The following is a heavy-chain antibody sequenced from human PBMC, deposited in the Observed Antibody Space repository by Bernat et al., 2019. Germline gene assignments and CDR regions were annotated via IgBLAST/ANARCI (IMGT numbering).Heavy chain of an antibody. CDR2: ISYDGSNK. Sequence: QVQLVESGGGVVQPGRSLRLSCAASGFTFSSYGMHWVRQAPGKGLEWVAVISYDGSNKYYADSVKGRFTISRDNSKNTLYLQMNSRRAEDTAVYYCAKSPGGALYYFDYWGQGTLVTVSS. CDR3: AKSPGGALYYFDY. CDR1: GFTFSSYG. V-gene: IGHV3-30*18. D-gene: IGHD3-16*01. J-gene: IGHJ4*02.